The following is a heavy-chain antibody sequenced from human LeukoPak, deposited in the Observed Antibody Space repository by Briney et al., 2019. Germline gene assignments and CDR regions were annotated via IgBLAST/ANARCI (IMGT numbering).Heavy chain of an antibody. CDR2: IDARTGII. D-gene: IGHD3-3*01. Sequence: GGSLRLSCAASGFTFTMFGMNWVRQAPGKGPEWVSYIDARTGIIHYADFVQGRFTISRDDAKESVFLQMNSLRVDDTAVYYCARTYDFGRGPPGGAFDNWGQGTLVIVSS. J-gene: IGHJ3*02. CDR1: GFTFTMFG. V-gene: IGHV3-48*01. CDR3: ARTYDFGRGPPGGAFDN.